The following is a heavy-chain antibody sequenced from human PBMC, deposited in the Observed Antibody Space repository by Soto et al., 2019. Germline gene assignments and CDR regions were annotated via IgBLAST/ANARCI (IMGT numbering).Heavy chain of an antibody. CDR2: IYHSGST. CDR1: GGSISSGGYS. D-gene: IGHD5-18*01. CDR3: ARRYGSCFDY. J-gene: IGHJ4*02. Sequence: PSETLSLTCAVSGGSISSGGYSWSWIRQPPGKGLEWIGYIYHSGSTYYNPSLKSRVTISVDRSKNQFSLKLSSVTAADTALYYCARRYGSCFDYWGQGTLVTVSS. V-gene: IGHV4-30-2*01.